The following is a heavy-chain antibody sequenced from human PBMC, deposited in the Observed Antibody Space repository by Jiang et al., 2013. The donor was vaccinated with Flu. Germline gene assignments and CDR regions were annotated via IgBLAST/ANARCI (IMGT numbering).Heavy chain of an antibody. J-gene: IGHJ4*02. D-gene: IGHD3-10*01. V-gene: IGHV3-7*01. CDR3: ARRITVLRGVIMTYYFDY. CDR1: GFTFSSYW. CDR2: IKQDGSEE. Sequence: GLVQPGGSLRLSCAASGFTFSSYWMTWVRQAPGKGLEWVANIKQDGSEEYYVDSVKGRFTISRDNGKNSLYLQMNSLRAEDTAVYYCARRITVLRGVIMTYYFDYWGQGTLVTVSS.